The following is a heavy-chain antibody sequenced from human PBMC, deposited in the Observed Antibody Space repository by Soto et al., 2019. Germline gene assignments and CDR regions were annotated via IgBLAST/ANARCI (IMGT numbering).Heavy chain of an antibody. D-gene: IGHD2-2*01. Sequence: SETLSLTCTVSGGSISSYYWSWIRQPPGKGLEWIGYVYYTGSTNYNPSLKSRVTISVDTSRNQFSLRLSSVTAADTAVYFCARYYCTSTTCYFFDYWGQGTLVTVSS. J-gene: IGHJ4*02. V-gene: IGHV4-59*01. CDR1: GGSISSYY. CDR2: VYYTGST. CDR3: ARYYCTSTTCYFFDY.